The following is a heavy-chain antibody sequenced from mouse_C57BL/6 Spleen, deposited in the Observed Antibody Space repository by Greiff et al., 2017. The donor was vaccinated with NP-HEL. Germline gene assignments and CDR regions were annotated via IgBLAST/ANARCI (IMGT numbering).Heavy chain of an antibody. Sequence: EVKLQESGGGLVKPGGSLKLSCAASGFTFSDYGMHWVRQAPEKGLEWVAYISSGSSTIYYADTVKGRFTISRDNAKNTLFLQMTSLRSEDTAVYYCARWDWDDAMDYWGQGTSVTVSS. D-gene: IGHD4-1*01. J-gene: IGHJ4*01. CDR3: ARWDWDDAMDY. CDR1: GFTFSDYG. V-gene: IGHV5-17*01. CDR2: ISSGSSTI.